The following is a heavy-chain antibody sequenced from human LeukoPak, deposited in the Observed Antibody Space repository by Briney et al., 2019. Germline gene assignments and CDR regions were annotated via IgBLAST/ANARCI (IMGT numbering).Heavy chain of an antibody. V-gene: IGHV3-33*06. CDR3: AKERYYYDSSGNVAY. CDR2: IWYDGSNK. D-gene: IGHD3-22*01. CDR1: GFTFSSYG. Sequence: GRSLRLSCAASGFTFSSYGMHWVRQAPGKGLEWVAVIWYDGSNKYYADSVKGRFTISRDNSKNTLYLKMNSLRAEDTAVYYCAKERYYYDSSGNVAYWGQGTLVTVSS. J-gene: IGHJ4*02.